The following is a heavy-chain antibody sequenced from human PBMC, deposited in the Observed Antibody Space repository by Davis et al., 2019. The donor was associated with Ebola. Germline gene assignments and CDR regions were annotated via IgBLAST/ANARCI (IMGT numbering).Heavy chain of an antibody. V-gene: IGHV4-39*01. CDR1: GGSISSSSYY. Sequence: MPSETLSLTCTVSGGSISSSSYYWGWIRQPPGKGLEWIGSIYYSGTTYYSPSLKSRVTISVDTSKTQFSLNLTSVTAADTGVYYCARGYDSGWFAEFEYWGQGVLVSVS. J-gene: IGHJ4*02. D-gene: IGHD6-19*01. CDR3: ARGYDSGWFAEFEY. CDR2: IYYSGTT.